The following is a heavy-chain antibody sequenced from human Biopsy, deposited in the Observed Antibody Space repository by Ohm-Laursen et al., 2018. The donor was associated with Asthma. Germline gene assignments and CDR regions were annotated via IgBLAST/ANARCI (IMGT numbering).Heavy chain of an antibody. CDR1: GFSFSNFA. J-gene: IGHJ3*02. CDR3: AKERYYDFWSGYPI. Sequence: SLRLSCSASGFSFSNFAIHWVRQAPGRGLEWVAVMSFDGRQTYYADSVKGRFTISRDNSKNTLYLQMNSLRAEDTAVYYCAKERYYDFWSGYPIWGQGTMVTVSS. V-gene: IGHV3-30*18. CDR2: MSFDGRQT. D-gene: IGHD3-3*01.